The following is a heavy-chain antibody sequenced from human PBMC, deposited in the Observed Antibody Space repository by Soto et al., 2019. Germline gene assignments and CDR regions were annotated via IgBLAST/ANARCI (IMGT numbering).Heavy chain of an antibody. D-gene: IGHD1-26*01. CDR1: GYTFTSYA. Sequence: QVQLVQSGAEVKKPGASVKVSCKASGYTFTSYAMHWVHQAPGQRLEWMGWINAGNGSTKYSQKFQGRVTITRDTSASTAYMELSSLRSEDTAVYYCARDLPYSGSYWTYDAFDIWGQGTMVTVSS. CDR3: ARDLPYSGSYWTYDAFDI. CDR2: INAGNGST. J-gene: IGHJ3*02. V-gene: IGHV1-3*01.